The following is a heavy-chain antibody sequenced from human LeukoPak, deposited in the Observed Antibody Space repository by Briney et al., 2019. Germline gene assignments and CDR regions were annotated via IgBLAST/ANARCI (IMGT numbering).Heavy chain of an antibody. CDR1: GFTFSSYA. D-gene: IGHD2-15*01. Sequence: GGSLRLSCAASGFTFSSYAMHWVRQAPGKGLEWVAFIRYDGSNKYYADSVKGRFTISRDNSKNTLYLQMNSLRAEDTAVYYCAKAEGWFNWFDPWGQGTLVTVSS. J-gene: IGHJ5*02. V-gene: IGHV3-30*02. CDR3: AKAEGWFNWFDP. CDR2: IRYDGSNK.